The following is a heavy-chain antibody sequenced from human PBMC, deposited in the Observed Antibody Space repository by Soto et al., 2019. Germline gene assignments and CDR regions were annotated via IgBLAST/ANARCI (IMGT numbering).Heavy chain of an antibody. CDR1: GGSMDSHY. Sequence: PSETLSLTCSVSGGSMDSHYWSWIRQPAGKGLEWIGHIYSGGSTNYNPSLKSRVTMSVDTSKNQFSLRLISVTAADTAVYYCARDQGVAAAGITWFDPWGQGSLVTVS. V-gene: IGHV4-4*07. CDR2: IYSGGST. J-gene: IGHJ5*02. CDR3: ARDQGVAAAGITWFDP. D-gene: IGHD6-13*01.